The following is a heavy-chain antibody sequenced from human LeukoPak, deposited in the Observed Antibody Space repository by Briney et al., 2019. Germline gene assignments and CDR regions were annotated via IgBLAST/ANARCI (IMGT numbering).Heavy chain of an antibody. J-gene: IGHJ4*02. Sequence: GGSLRLSCAASGFIFSSYSMNWVRQAPGKGLEWVSYITSSSSTIYYADSVKGRFTISRDNAKNSLYLQMNSLRAEDTAVYYCARDKSDTFDSWGQGTLVTVSS. CDR2: ITSSSSTI. CDR1: GFIFSSYS. V-gene: IGHV3-48*04. CDR3: ARDKSDTFDS.